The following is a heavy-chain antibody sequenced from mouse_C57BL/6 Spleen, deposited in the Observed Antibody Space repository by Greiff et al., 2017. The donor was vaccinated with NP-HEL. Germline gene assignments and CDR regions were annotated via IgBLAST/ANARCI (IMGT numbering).Heavy chain of an antibody. V-gene: IGHV5-9*01. CDR3: AREELYYPYFDY. CDR1: GFTFSSYT. D-gene: IGHD2-1*01. CDR2: ISGGGGNT. J-gene: IGHJ2*01. Sequence: EVMLVESGGGLVKPGGSLKLSCAASGFTFSSYTMSWVRQTPEKRLEWVATISGGGGNTYYPDSVKGRFTISRDIAKNTLYLQMSSLRSEDTALYYCAREELYYPYFDYWGQGTTLTVSS.